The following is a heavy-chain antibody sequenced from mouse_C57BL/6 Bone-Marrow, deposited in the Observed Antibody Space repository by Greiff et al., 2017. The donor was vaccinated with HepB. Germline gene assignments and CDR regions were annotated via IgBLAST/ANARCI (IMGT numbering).Heavy chain of an antibody. CDR1: GFTFSDYY. J-gene: IGHJ2*01. CDR3: ARVGTAQADY. Sequence: EVKLVESEGGLVQPGRSMKLSCTASGFTFSDYYMAWVRQVPEKGLEWVANINYDGSSTYYLDSLKSRFIISRDNAKNILYLQMSSLKSEDTATYYCARVGTAQADYWGQGTTLTVSS. D-gene: IGHD3-2*02. V-gene: IGHV5-16*01. CDR2: INYDGSST.